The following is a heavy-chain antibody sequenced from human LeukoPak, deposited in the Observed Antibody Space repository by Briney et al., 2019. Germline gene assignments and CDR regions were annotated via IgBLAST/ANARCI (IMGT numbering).Heavy chain of an antibody. CDR2: IYSGGST. CDR1: GFTFSSYA. J-gene: IGHJ3*02. V-gene: IGHV3-66*01. Sequence: GGSLRLSCAASGFTFSSYAMSWVRQAPGKGLEWVSVIYSGGSTYYADSVKGRFTISRDNSKNTLYLQMNSQRAEDTAVYYCARDQEDAFDIWGQGTMVTVSS. CDR3: ARDQEDAFDI.